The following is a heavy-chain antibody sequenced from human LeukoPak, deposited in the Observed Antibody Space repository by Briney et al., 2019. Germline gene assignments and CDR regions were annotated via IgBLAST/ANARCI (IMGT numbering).Heavy chain of an antibody. CDR1: GFTFSSYA. Sequence: PGGSLRLSCAASGFTFSSYAMTWVRQAPGKGLEWVSTISDNGGSTYYADSVKGRFTISRDNAKNSLYLQMNSLRAEDTAVYYCARDLYYYDSSSWSYFQHWGQGTLVTVSS. CDR3: ARDLYYYDSSSWSYFQH. J-gene: IGHJ1*01. V-gene: IGHV3-23*01. D-gene: IGHD3-22*01. CDR2: ISDNGGST.